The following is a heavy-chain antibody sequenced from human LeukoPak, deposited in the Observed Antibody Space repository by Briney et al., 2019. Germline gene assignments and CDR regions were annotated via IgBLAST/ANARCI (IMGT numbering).Heavy chain of an antibody. J-gene: IGHJ5*02. D-gene: IGHD3-3*01. CDR1: GFTFTTYW. CDR2: INSDGSIT. CDR3: GTGSGSGYPTNHWFHP. V-gene: IGHV3-74*01. Sequence: PGGSLRLSCAASGFTFTTYWMHWVRQAPGKGLVWVSHINSDGSITSYADSVKGRFTISRDNSKNTLCLQMNSLRAEDTAVYYCGTGSGSGYPTNHWFHPWGQGTLVTVSS.